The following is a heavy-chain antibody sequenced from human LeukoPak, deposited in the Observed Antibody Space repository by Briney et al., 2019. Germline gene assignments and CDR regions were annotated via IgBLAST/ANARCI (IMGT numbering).Heavy chain of an antibody. CDR2: IIPIFGTA. D-gene: IGHD6-13*01. J-gene: IGHJ4*02. V-gene: IGHV1-69*13. CDR1: GGTFSSYA. Sequence: SVEVSCKASGGTFSSYAISWVRQAPGQGLEWMGGIIPIFGTANYAQKFQGRVTITADESTSTAYMELSSLRSEDTAVYYCAREKAAAVLWAGLDYWGQGTLVTVSS. CDR3: AREKAAAVLWAGLDY.